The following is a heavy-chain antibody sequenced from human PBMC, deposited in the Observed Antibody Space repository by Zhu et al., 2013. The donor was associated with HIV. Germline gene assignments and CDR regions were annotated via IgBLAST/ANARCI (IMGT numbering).Heavy chain of an antibody. J-gene: IGHJ4*02. CDR1: GGTFSSYA. D-gene: IGHD3-22*01. CDR2: IIPMFGTA. CDR3: ARDHNSGYYSYFDY. Sequence: QVQLVQSGAEVKKPGSSVKVSCKASGGTFSSYAISWVRQAPGRGLEWMGGIIPMFGTANYAQKFQGRVTITADESTSTAYMQLSSLRSEDTAVYYCARDHNSGYYSYFDYWGQGTLVTVSS. V-gene: IGHV1-69*01.